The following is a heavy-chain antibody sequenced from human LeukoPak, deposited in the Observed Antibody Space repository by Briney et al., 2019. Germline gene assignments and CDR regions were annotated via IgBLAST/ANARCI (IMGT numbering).Heavy chain of an antibody. Sequence: GGSLRLSCAASGFTFSGYWMHWVRQAPGKGLVWVSRINSDGSSTSYADSMKGRFTISRDNAKNTLYLQMNSLRAEDTAVYYCARGPHPSYGSGSYYNGLFDYWGQGTLVTVSS. D-gene: IGHD3-10*01. CDR3: ARGPHPSYGSGSYYNGLFDY. V-gene: IGHV3-74*01. J-gene: IGHJ4*02. CDR1: GFTFSGYW. CDR2: INSDGSST.